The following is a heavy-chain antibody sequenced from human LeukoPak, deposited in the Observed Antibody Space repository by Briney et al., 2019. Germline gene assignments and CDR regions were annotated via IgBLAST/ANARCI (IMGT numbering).Heavy chain of an antibody. Sequence: GASVKVSCKASGGTVSSYAISWVRQAPGQGLEWMGGIIPIFCTANYAQKFQGTVTITADESTSTAYMELSSLRSEDTAVYYCASYYCSSTRCYTRFDYWGQGTLVTVSS. CDR1: GGTVSSYA. V-gene: IGHV1-69*13. D-gene: IGHD2-2*02. CDR2: IIPIFCTA. J-gene: IGHJ4*02. CDR3: ASYYCSSTRCYTRFDY.